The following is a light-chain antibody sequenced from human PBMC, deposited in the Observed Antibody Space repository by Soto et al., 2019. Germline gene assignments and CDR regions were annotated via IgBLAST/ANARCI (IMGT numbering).Light chain of an antibody. V-gene: IGLV4-69*02. CDR1: SGHSSYA. Sequence: QPVLTQSPSASASLGASFKLTCTLSSGHSSYAIAWHQQQPEKGPRFLMYLNSDGSHSKGDGIPDRFSGSSSGAERYLTISSLQSEDEADYYCQTWGTGPVVGGGTKVTVL. CDR3: QTWGTGPV. J-gene: IGLJ3*02. CDR2: LNSDGSH.